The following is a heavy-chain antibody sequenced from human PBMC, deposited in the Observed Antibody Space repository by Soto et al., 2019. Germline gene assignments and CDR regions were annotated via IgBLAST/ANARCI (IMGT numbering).Heavy chain of an antibody. V-gene: IGHV1-18*01. CDR3: AATGGNYFGLDV. CDR1: DNTFTHYG. J-gene: IGHJ6*02. Sequence: ASVKVSCKSSDNTFTHYGINWVRQAPGQGLEWMGWISGYNGNKKYAHTFQDRVTMTADTSTRTAFMEVRSLTADDTGVYFCAATGGNYFGLDVWGQGTTVTVSS. CDR2: ISGYNGNK. D-gene: IGHD2-8*02.